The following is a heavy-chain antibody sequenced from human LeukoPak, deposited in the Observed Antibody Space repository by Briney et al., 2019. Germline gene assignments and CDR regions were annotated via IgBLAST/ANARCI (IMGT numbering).Heavy chain of an antibody. CDR2: ISYDGSGK. D-gene: IGHD2-8*02. J-gene: IGHJ4*02. CDR3: ATYRQVLLPFES. V-gene: IGHV3-30*04. Sequence: GGSLRLSCAASGFTFFNYAVHWVRQAPGKGLEWVAVISYDGSGKDYADSVKGRFTISRDNSKSTLSLQMNSLRAEDTAIYYCATYRQVLLPFESWGQGTLVTVSS. CDR1: GFTFFNYA.